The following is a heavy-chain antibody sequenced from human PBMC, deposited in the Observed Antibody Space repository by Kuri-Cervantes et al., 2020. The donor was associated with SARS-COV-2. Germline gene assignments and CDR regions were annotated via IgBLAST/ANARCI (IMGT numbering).Heavy chain of an antibody. CDR3: AAKGCHNQKRTSCYNDY. D-gene: IGHD2-2*01. CDR2: INHSGST. Sequence: SETLSLTCAVYGGSFSGYYWSWIRQPPGKGLELIGEINHSGSTNYNPSLKSRVTISVDTSKNQFSLKLSSVTAADTAVYYCAAKGCHNQKRTSCYNDYWGQGTRVTVSS. CDR1: GGSFSGYY. J-gene: IGHJ4*02. V-gene: IGHV4-34*01.